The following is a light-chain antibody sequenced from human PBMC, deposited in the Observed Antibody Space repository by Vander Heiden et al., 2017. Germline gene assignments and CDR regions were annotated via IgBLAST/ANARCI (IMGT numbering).Light chain of an antibody. J-gene: IGLJ7*01. V-gene: IGLV1-51*01. CDR3: GTWDSSLSAAV. CDR1: TSNIGNNY. Sequence: QSVLTQPPSVSAAPGQKVTVSCSGSTSNIGNNYVSWYQQLPGTAPKLLIYDNNNRPSGISDRFSGSKSGTSATLGITGLQTGDEADYYCGTWDSSLSAAVFGGGTQLTVL. CDR2: DNN.